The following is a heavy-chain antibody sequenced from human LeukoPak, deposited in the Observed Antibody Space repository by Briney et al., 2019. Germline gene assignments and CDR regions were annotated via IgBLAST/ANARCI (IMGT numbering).Heavy chain of an antibody. CDR2: IIPIFGTA. J-gene: IGHJ6*02. CDR1: GGTFSSYA. V-gene: IGHV1-69*01. Sequence: SVKVSCKASGGTFSSYAISWVRQAPGQGLEWMGGIIPIFGTASYAQKFQGRVTITADESTSTAYMELSSLRSEDTAVYYCASRPPPSTARYSSGSKTPDYYGMDVWGQGTLVTVSS. CDR3: ASRPPPSTARYSSGSKTPDYYGMDV. D-gene: IGHD6-25*01.